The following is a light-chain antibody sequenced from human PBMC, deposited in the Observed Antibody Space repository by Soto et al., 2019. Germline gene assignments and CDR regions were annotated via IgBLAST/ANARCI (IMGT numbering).Light chain of an antibody. CDR1: SSDVGGYNY. Sequence: QSVPTQPASVSGSPGQSITISCTGTSSDVGGYNYVSWYQQHPGKAPKLVISQVTNRPSGVSNRFSGSKSGNTAFLTISGLQAEDEADYYCCSYTSSSTWVFGGGTKLTVL. CDR3: CSYTSSSTWV. V-gene: IGLV2-14*01. CDR2: QVT. J-gene: IGLJ3*02.